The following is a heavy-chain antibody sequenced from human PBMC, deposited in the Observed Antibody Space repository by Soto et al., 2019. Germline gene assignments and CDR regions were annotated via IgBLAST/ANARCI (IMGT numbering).Heavy chain of an antibody. D-gene: IGHD2-15*01. J-gene: IGHJ6*02. Sequence: DEQLVESGGGLVQPGRSLRLSCAASGFTFDEYGMHWVRQGPGKGLEWVSGINWNGGEIGYADSVKGRFTISRDNAKNSLYWQMHSLRAEDKALYYCVKEIGVGVEYDYGMDVWGQGTRVTVSS. CDR3: VKEIGVGVEYDYGMDV. CDR2: INWNGGEI. CDR1: GFTFDEYG. V-gene: IGHV3-9*01.